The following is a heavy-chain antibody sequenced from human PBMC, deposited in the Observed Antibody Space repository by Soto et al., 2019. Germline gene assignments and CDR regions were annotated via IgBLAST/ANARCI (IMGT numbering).Heavy chain of an antibody. Sequence: GSLRLSCAASGFTFSSYAMSWVRQAPGKGLEWVSAISGSGGSTYYADSVKGRFTISRDNSKNTLYLQMNSLRAEDTAVYYCAKESVGNYYDSSGYRENYFDYWGQGTLVTVSS. CDR1: GFTFSSYA. D-gene: IGHD3-22*01. CDR2: ISGSGGST. V-gene: IGHV3-23*01. CDR3: AKESVGNYYDSSGYRENYFDY. J-gene: IGHJ4*02.